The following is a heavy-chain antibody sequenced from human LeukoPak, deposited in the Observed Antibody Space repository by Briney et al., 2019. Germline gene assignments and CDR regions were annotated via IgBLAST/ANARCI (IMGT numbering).Heavy chain of an antibody. CDR3: VRDSDHAPDY. V-gene: IGHV1-18*01. CDR2: INVYNGHT. D-gene: IGHD3-10*01. CDR1: GYIFTNYG. J-gene: IGHJ4*02. Sequence: ASVKVSCKTSGYIFTNYGVSWVRQAPGQGLEWMGWINVYNGHTIYAQEFQGRVTLTTDTSTSTAHMDLRSLRCDDTAVYYCVRDSDHAPDYWGQGTLVTVSS.